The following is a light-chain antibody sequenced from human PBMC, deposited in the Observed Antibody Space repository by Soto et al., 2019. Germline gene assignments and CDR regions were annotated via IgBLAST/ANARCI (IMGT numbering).Light chain of an antibody. CDR2: EVS. V-gene: IGLV2-14*01. Sequence: QSALTQPASVSGSPGQSIAISCTGTNSDVGGYNYDSWYQHHPGKAPKLMIYEVSNRPSGVSNRFSGSKSGNTASLTISGLQAEDEADYYCSSYTTSTTWVFGGGTQLTVL. CDR3: SSYTTSTTWV. CDR1: NSDVGGYNY. J-gene: IGLJ3*02.